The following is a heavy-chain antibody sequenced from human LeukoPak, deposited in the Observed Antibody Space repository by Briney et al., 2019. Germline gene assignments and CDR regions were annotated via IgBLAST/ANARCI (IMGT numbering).Heavy chain of an antibody. Sequence: GESLKISCNGSGYSFTSYWIGWVRQMPGKGLEWMGIIYPGDSDTRYSPSFQGQVTISAAKSISTAYLQWSSLKASDTAMYYCARHEDLGGNYIDYCAQGTLVTVSS. CDR3: ARHEDLGGNYIDY. J-gene: IGHJ4*02. CDR2: IYPGDSDT. V-gene: IGHV5-51*01. CDR1: GYSFTSYW. D-gene: IGHD2-15*01.